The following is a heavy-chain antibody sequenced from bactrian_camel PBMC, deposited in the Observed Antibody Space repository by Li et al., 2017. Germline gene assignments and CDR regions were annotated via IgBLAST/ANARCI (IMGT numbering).Heavy chain of an antibody. V-gene: IGHV3S10*01. J-gene: IGHJ4*01. CDR2: INTDERT. CDR1: RLTISSVA. D-gene: IGHD3*01. CDR3: ATDPICEDDSGQFSWDDWVY. Sequence: VQLVESGGGLVQPGRSLTLSCTASRLTISSVAMSWVRQAPGKGLEWVSRINTDERTFYADSVKGRFTISQDNSKNTPYLRMNNLKPEDTARYYCATDPICEDDSGQFSWDDWVYWGQGTQVTVS.